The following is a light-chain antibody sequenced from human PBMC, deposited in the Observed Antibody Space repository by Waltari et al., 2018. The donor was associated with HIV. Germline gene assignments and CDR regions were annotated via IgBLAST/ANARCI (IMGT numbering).Light chain of an antibody. V-gene: IGKV3-15*01. J-gene: IGKJ1*01. CDR1: QSVNSN. CDR3: HHYNNWRET. CDR2: GTS. Sequence: EILMTQSPATLSVSPGERATLSCRASQSVNSNLAWYQQKPGQTPRLLIYGTSTRATDIPARFSGSGSGTEFTLTISSLQSEDFAVYCCHHYNNWRETFGQGTKVEIK.